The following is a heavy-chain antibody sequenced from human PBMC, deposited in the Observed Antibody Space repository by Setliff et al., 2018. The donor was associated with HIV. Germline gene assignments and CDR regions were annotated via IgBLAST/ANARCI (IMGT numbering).Heavy chain of an antibody. CDR1: GGSISITSYY. CDR2: IHYSGNT. Sequence: PSETLSLTCTVSGGSISITSYYWGWIRQPLGKGLAWIGSIHYSGNTYYSPSLKSRVTISEDTSKKQLSLKLASVTAADTAFYYCARGITALPLRHFDSWGQGTLVTSPQ. V-gene: IGHV4-39*01. D-gene: IGHD1-20*01. CDR3: ARGITALPLRHFDS. J-gene: IGHJ4*02.